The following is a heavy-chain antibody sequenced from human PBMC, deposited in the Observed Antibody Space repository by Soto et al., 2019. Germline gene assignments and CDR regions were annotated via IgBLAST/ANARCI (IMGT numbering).Heavy chain of an antibody. CDR2: IYHSGST. Sequence: QVQLQESGPGLVKPSGTLSLTCAVSGGSISSSTWWSWVRQPPGKGLEWIGEIYHSGSTNYNPSRKSRVTISVDKSKNQFSLKRSSVTAADTAVYYWARVRRERIQLWLHRHAFDIWGQGTMVTVSS. V-gene: IGHV4-4*02. CDR1: GGSISSSTW. CDR3: ARVRRERIQLWLHRHAFDI. J-gene: IGHJ3*02. D-gene: IGHD5-18*01.